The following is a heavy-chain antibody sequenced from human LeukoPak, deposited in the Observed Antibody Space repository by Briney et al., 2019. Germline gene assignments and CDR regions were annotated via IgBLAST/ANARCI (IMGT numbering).Heavy chain of an antibody. J-gene: IGHJ6*02. CDR2: IRAYNGNR. CDR3: ARNHYYEILTGSVTYGMDV. D-gene: IGHD3-9*01. V-gene: IGHV1-18*01. CDR1: GYTFTNYG. Sequence: ASGKVSCKCAGYTFTNYGISWVRQPQAQGLERVGWIRAYNGNRNNAQKLQGRVTTTTDTSTSTAYMELRSLRSDDTAVYYCARNHYYEILTGSVTYGMDVWGQGTTVTVSS.